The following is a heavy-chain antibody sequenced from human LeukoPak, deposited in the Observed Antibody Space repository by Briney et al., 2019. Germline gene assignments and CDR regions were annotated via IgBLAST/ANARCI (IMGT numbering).Heavy chain of an antibody. Sequence: GGSLRLSCAASGFTFSGSAMHWVRQASGKGLEWVGRIRSKANSYATAYAASVKGRFTISRDDSKNTAYLQMNSLKTEDTAVYYCTRTGVYCGGDCYSSWGQGTLVTVSS. CDR3: TRTGVYCGGDCYSS. D-gene: IGHD2-21*01. V-gene: IGHV3-73*01. CDR2: IRSKANSYAT. CDR1: GFTFSGSA. J-gene: IGHJ5*02.